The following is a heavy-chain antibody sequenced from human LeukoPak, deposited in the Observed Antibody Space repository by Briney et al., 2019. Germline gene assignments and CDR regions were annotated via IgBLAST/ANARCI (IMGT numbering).Heavy chain of an antibody. Sequence: ASVRVSCTASGYTFTSYDINWVRQATGQGLDWMGLMNPHSVNTGYAQNFQSRDTITQNTSISTAYMELSSLRSEDTVVYYCARGEAARCDFDYWGQGTLVTVSS. CDR1: GYTFTSYD. D-gene: IGHD6-6*01. V-gene: IGHV1-8*03. J-gene: IGHJ4*02. CDR2: MNPHSVNT. CDR3: ARGEAARCDFDY.